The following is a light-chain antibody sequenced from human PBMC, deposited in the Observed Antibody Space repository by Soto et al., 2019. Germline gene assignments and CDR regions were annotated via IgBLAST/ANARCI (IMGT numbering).Light chain of an antibody. J-gene: IGKJ3*01. CDR2: AAS. CDR3: QQSYSTPFT. Sequence: DIQRTQSPSSLSASVGDRVTIDCRASQSISSYLNWYQQKPGKAPKLLIYAASSLQSGVPSRFSGSGSGTDFTLTISSLQPEDFATYYCQQSYSTPFTFGPGTKVDIK. CDR1: QSISSY. V-gene: IGKV1-39*01.